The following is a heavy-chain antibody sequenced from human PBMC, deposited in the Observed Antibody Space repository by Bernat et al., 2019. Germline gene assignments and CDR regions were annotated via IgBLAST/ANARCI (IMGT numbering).Heavy chain of an antibody. D-gene: IGHD2-2*01. CDR2: IKSKTDGGTT. Sequence: EVQLVESGGGLVKPGVSLRLSCAASGFTFSNACMSWVRQAPGQGLEWVGRIKSKTDGGTTDDAVPVKGRFTISRDDAKNTLYLQMNSLKNVDTAVYYCTTDWGQLLPRDAFDIWGQGTMVTVSS. CDR3: TTDWGQLLPRDAFDI. V-gene: IGHV3-15*01. J-gene: IGHJ3*02. CDR1: GFTFSNAC.